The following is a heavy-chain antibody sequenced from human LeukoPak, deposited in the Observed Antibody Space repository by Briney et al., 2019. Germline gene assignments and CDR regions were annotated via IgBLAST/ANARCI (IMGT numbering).Heavy chain of an antibody. CDR2: ISYDGSNK. D-gene: IGHD3-10*01. CDR3: AKANREYYGSGSYSPYYYCGMDV. CDR1: GFTFSSYG. Sequence: GRSLRLSCAASGFTFSSYGMHWVRQAPGKGLEWVAVISYDGSNKYYADSVKGRFTISRDNSKNTLYLQMNSLRAEDTAVYYCAKANREYYGSGSYSPYYYCGMDVWGQGTTVTVSS. J-gene: IGHJ6*02. V-gene: IGHV3-30*18.